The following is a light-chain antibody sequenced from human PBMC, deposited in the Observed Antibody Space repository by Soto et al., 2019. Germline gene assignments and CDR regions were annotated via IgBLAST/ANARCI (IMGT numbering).Light chain of an antibody. J-gene: IGKJ3*01. V-gene: IGKV3-11*01. CDR2: DAS. Sequence: EIVLTQSPATLSLSPGERATLSCRASQSVSIYLAWYQQKPGQAPSLLIYDASNRATGIPARFSGSGSGTAFTLTISSLEPEDFAVYYCQQRSNWPGFTFGPGTKVDIK. CDR1: QSVSIY. CDR3: QQRSNWPGFT.